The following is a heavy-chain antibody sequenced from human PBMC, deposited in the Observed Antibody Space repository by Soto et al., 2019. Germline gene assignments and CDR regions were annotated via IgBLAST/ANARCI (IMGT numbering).Heavy chain of an antibody. V-gene: IGHV3-30-3*01. Sequence: GGSLRLSCAASGFTFSSYAMHWVRQAPGKGLEWVAVISYDGSNKYYADSVKGRFTISRDNSKNTLYLQMNSLRAEDTAVYYCARDLRYSSSWSPVLYYYYGMDVWGQGTTVTVSS. CDR3: ARDLRYSSSWSPVLYYYYGMDV. J-gene: IGHJ6*02. CDR2: ISYDGSNK. CDR1: GFTFSSYA. D-gene: IGHD6-13*01.